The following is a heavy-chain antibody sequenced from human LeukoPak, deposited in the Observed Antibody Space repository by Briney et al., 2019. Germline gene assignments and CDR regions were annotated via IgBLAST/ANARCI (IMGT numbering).Heavy chain of an antibody. CDR2: IYSGGST. CDR3: ARDLLVATTWGHGAFDI. CDR1: GFTVSSNY. V-gene: IGHV3-66*01. J-gene: IGHJ3*02. D-gene: IGHD5-12*01. Sequence: GGSLRLSCAASGFTVSSNYMSWVRQAPGKGLEWVSAIYSGGSTYYADSVKGRFTISRDNSKNTLYLQMNSLRAEDTAVYYCARDLLVATTWGHGAFDIWGQGTMVTVSS.